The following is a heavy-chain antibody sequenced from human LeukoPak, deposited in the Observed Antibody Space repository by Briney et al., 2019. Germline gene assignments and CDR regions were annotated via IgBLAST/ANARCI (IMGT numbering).Heavy chain of an antibody. V-gene: IGHV4-39*07. Sequence: PSETLSLTFTVSGGSISIANYFWGWIRQPPGKGLEWIGSTYYDGSTYYNPSLKSRVTISRDTSKDQFSLRLSSVTAADTAVYYCARRSSGRPVDYWGQGTLVTVSS. CDR2: TYYDGST. D-gene: IGHD3-3*01. J-gene: IGHJ4*02. CDR3: ARRSSGRPVDY. CDR1: GGSISIANYF.